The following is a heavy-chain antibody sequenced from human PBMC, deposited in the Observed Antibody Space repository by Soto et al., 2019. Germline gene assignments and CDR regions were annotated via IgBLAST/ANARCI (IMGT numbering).Heavy chain of an antibody. CDR2: IYYSGST. Sequence: QVQLQESGPGLVKPSETLSLTCTVSGGSISSYYWSWIRQPPGKGLEWIGYIYYSGSTNYNPSLKSRVTISVDTSKNQFSLKLSSVTAADTAVYYRARYGSGSSVWFDPWGQGTLVTVSS. CDR3: ARYGSGSSVWFDP. D-gene: IGHD3-10*01. V-gene: IGHV4-59*01. J-gene: IGHJ5*02. CDR1: GGSISSYY.